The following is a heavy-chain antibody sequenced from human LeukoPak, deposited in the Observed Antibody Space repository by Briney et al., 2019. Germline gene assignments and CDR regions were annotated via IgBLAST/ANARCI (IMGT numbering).Heavy chain of an antibody. CDR3: ARDFSYYDSPFDP. V-gene: IGHV3-21*01. Sequence: GGALRLSCAASGFTFSSYSMNGVRQAPGKGLEGGSSISSSSSYIYYADSVKGRFTISRDNAKNSLYLQMNSLRAEDTAVYYCARDFSYYDSPFDPWGQGTLVTVSS. CDR2: ISSSSSYI. D-gene: IGHD3-3*01. CDR1: GFTFSSYS. J-gene: IGHJ5*02.